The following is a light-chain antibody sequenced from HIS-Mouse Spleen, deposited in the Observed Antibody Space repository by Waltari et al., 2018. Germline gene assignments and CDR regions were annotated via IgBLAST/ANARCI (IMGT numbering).Light chain of an antibody. CDR1: QGISSY. Sequence: DIQLTQSPSFLSASVGDRVTITCRASQGISSYLAWYQQKPGKAPKLLFYAASTLQSVVPSRFSGSGSGTEFTLTISSLQPEDFATYYCQQLNSYPPMFGQGTKVEIK. CDR2: AAS. J-gene: IGKJ1*01. CDR3: QQLNSYPPM. V-gene: IGKV1-9*01.